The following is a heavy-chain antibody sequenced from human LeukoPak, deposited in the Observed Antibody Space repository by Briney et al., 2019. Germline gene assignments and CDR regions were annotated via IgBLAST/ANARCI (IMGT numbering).Heavy chain of an antibody. V-gene: IGHV3-66*01. J-gene: IGHJ4*02. CDR2: IYSGGTT. CDR3: ARGVAAAGTTLDY. CDR1: GFTFSDYY. Sequence: GGSLRLSCAASGFTFSDYYMSWIRQAPGKGLEWVSVIYSGGTTYYADSVKGRFTISRDNSKNTLYLQMNSPRDEDTAVYYCARGVAAAGTTLDYWGQGTLVTVSS. D-gene: IGHD6-13*01.